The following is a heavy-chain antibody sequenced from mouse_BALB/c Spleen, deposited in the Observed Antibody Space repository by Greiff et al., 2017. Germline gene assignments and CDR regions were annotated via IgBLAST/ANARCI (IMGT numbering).Heavy chain of an antibody. CDR2: ISTYYGDA. J-gene: IGHJ4*01. CDR1: GYTFTDYA. V-gene: IGHV1S137*01. D-gene: IGHD1-2*01. CDR3: ARPLLRLPYAMDY. Sequence: QVQLQQSGAELVRPGVSVKISCKGSGYTFTDYAMHWVKQSHAKSLEWIGVISTYYGDASYNQKFKGKATMTVDKSSSTAYMELARLTSEDSAIYYCARPLLRLPYAMDYWGQGTSVTVSS.